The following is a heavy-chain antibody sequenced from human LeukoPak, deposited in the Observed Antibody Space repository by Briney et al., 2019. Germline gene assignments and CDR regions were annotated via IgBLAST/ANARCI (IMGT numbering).Heavy chain of an antibody. CDR1: GFTFTNSA. CDR2: IVVGSANT. Sequence: TSVKVSCKASGFTFTNSAMHWVRQARGQRLEWIGWIVVGSANTNYAQKFQERVTITRDMSTSTAYMELSSLRSEDTAVYYCAADLQAAGDLDYWGQETLVTVSS. CDR3: AADLQAAGDLDY. D-gene: IGHD6-13*01. V-gene: IGHV1-58*02. J-gene: IGHJ4*02.